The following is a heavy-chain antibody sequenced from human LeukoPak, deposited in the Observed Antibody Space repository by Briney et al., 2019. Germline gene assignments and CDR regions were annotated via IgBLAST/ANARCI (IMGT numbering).Heavy chain of an antibody. CDR3: ARDQGPRGYCSSTSCYREKNAFDI. Sequence: ASVKVSCKASGYTFTSYGISWVRQAPGQGLEWMGWISAYNGNTNYAQKLQGRVTMTTDTSTSTAYMELRSLRSEDTAVYYCARDQGPRGYCSSTSCYREKNAFDIWGQGTMVTVSS. J-gene: IGHJ3*02. CDR2: ISAYNGNT. CDR1: GYTFTSYG. V-gene: IGHV1-18*01. D-gene: IGHD2-2*01.